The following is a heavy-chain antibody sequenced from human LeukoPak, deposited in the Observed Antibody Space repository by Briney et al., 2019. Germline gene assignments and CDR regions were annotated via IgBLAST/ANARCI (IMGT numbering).Heavy chain of an antibody. V-gene: IGHV3-48*03. CDR2: ISSSGIAI. CDR3: ARDFRLTMVRGVASFDY. CDR1: GFRYFTFSSYE. Sequence: SGGSLRLSCAVSGFRYFTFSSYEMNWVRQAPGKGLERVSYISSSGIAIYYADTVKGRITISRDNAKNSMYLQMNSLRAEDTAVYYCARDFRLTMVRGVASFDYWGQGTLVSVSS. J-gene: IGHJ4*02. D-gene: IGHD3-10*01.